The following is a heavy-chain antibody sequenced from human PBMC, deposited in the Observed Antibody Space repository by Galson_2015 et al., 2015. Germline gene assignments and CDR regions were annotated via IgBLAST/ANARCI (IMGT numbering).Heavy chain of an antibody. Sequence: SVKVSCKASGYTFTSYYMHWVRQAPGQGLEWMGIISPSGGSTSYAQKVQGRVTMTRDTSTSTVYMEMSSLRSEDTAVYYCAREPTAGYDFWSGYSTNYYGMDAWGQGSTVTVSS. V-gene: IGHV1-46*01. CDR3: AREPTAGYDFWSGYSTNYYGMDA. CDR2: ISPSGGST. J-gene: IGHJ6*02. CDR1: GYTFTSYY. D-gene: IGHD3-3*01.